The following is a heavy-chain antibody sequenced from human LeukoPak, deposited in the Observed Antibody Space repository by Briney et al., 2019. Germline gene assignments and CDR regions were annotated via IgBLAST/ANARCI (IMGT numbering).Heavy chain of an antibody. CDR2: IKQDGSEK. J-gene: IGHJ6*02. CDR3: ARDMRVVVVPADYYYYGMDV. V-gene: IGHV3-7*01. D-gene: IGHD2-2*01. Sequence: GGSLRLSCAASGFTFSSYWMSWVRQAPGKGLEWVANIKQDGSEKYYVDSVKGRFTISRDNAKNSLYLQMNSLSAEDTAVYYCARDMRVVVVPADYYYYGMDVWGQGTTVTVSS. CDR1: GFTFSSYW.